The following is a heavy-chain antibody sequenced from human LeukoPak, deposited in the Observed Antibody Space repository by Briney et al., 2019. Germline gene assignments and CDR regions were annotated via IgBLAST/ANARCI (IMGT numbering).Heavy chain of an antibody. CDR2: IHYSGTT. D-gene: IGHD2-15*01. CDR1: GGSFSSGSYQ. V-gene: IGHV4-39*01. Sequence: SETLSLTCTVSGGSFSSGSYQWGWLPQPPGTGREWFGSIHYSGTTHYKPSHKRRVTTSVDTSKNQFSLKLTSVIAADTAVYYCARLSGHCSGGSCYGYYGMDVWGQGTTVTVPS. J-gene: IGHJ6*02. CDR3: ARLSGHCSGGSCYGYYGMDV.